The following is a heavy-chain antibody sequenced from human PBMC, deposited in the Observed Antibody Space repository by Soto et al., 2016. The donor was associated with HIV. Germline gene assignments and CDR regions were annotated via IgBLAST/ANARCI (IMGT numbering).Heavy chain of an antibody. CDR1: GYSFNDYY. V-gene: IGHV1-69-2*01. CDR2: VDPEDAET. D-gene: IGHD6-13*01. Sequence: EVQLVQSGAEVKKPGATVKISCKVSGYSFNDYYMHWVQQAPGKGLDWMGLVDPEDAETIYAEKFQGRVTITADTSTGTAYMELSSLRSEDTALYYCATDSRGGRAGAGTRFDYWGQGTLVTVSS. J-gene: IGHJ4*02. CDR3: ATDSRGGRAGAGTRFDY.